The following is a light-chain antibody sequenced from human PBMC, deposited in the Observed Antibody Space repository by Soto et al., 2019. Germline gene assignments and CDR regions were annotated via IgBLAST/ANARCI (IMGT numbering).Light chain of an antibody. CDR2: DAS. CDR3: QQYDNLPIT. J-gene: IGKJ5*01. V-gene: IGKV1-33*01. Sequence: IQLTSFPSSFFALLGTRVTFIYQASQAITKYLNWYQQKPGKAPKLLIFDASNLETGVPSRFSGSGSGTDFTFTISSLQPEDIATYYCQQYDNLPITFGQGTRLEIK. CDR1: QAITKY.